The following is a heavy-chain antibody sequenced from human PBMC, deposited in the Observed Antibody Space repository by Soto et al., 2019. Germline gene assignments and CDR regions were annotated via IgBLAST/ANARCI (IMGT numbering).Heavy chain of an antibody. Sequence: ASVKVSCKASGYTFTSYYMYWVRQAPGQGLEWMGIVNPSGGSTSYAQKFQGRVTMTRDTSTSTVYMELSSLRSEDTAVYYCARVEMATIKGTAFDIWGQGTTVTVSS. D-gene: IGHD5-12*01. V-gene: IGHV1-46*01. CDR3: ARVEMATIKGTAFDI. CDR1: GYTFTSYY. CDR2: VNPSGGST. J-gene: IGHJ3*02.